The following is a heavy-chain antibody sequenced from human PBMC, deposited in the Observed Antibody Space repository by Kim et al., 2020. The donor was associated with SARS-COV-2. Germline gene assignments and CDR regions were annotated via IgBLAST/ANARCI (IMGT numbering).Heavy chain of an antibody. V-gene: IGHV4-59*01. CDR3: ARSGTGANYYYGMDV. J-gene: IGHJ6*02. Sequence: PSLKSRDTISIATSKNQFALKLSSVAAADTAVYYCARSGTGANYYYGMDVWGQGTTVTVSS. D-gene: IGHD7-27*01.